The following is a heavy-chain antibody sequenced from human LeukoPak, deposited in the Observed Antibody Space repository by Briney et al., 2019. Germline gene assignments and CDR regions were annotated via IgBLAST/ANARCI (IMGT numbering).Heavy chain of an antibody. CDR2: INPTSGET. CDR3: ARDRVHIAPAP. Sequence: SVRLSCAASGFTFTGFYMHCVPQAPGQGRGGMGRINPTSGETTFAQTFQGRLTMTRDTSISTAYMELSRLRSADTAVYYCARDRVHIAPAPWGQGTLVTVSS. J-gene: IGHJ5*02. D-gene: IGHD6-13*01. CDR1: GFTFTGFY. V-gene: IGHV1-2*06.